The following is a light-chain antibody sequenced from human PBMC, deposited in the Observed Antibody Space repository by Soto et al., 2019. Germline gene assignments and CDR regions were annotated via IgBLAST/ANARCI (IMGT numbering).Light chain of an antibody. Sequence: DIQMTQSPSSVSASVGDRVTITCRASQDINKWLAWYQQKPGLAPNLVIYTASRLHGGGPSRFRGSASGKDLTLTTISLQPEDVGTQYCQHVKSFHRTLGGGAKVDIK. CDR3: QHVKSFHRT. V-gene: IGKV1-12*01. J-gene: IGKJ4*01. CDR2: TAS. CDR1: QDINKW.